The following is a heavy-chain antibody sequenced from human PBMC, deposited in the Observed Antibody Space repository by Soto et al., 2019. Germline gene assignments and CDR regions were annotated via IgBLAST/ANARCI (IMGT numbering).Heavy chain of an antibody. CDR1: VGSISSGDYY. Sequence: SETLSLTCTFSVGSISSGDYYCSWIRQPPWKGLEWIGYIYYSGSTYYNPSLKSRVTISVDTSKNQFSLKLSSVTAADTAVYYCASYGDYGEVIWGQGTMVIVSS. CDR3: ASYGDYGEVI. J-gene: IGHJ3*02. V-gene: IGHV4-30-4*01. D-gene: IGHD4-17*01. CDR2: IYYSGST.